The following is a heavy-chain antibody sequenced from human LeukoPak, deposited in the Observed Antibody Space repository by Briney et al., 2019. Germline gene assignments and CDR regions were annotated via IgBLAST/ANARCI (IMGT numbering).Heavy chain of an antibody. CDR2: IYTSGST. Sequence: PSETLSLTCTVSGGSISSYYWSWIRQPAGKGLEWIGRIYTSGSTNYNPSLKSRVTMSVDTSKNQFSLKLSSVTAADTAVYYCARSPRWAVAGNFCDYWGQGTLVTVSS. V-gene: IGHV4-4*07. CDR3: ARSPRWAVAGNFCDY. J-gene: IGHJ4*02. D-gene: IGHD6-19*01. CDR1: GGSISSYY.